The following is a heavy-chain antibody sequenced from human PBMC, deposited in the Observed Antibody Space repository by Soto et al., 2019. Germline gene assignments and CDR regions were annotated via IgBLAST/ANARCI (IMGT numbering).Heavy chain of an antibody. Sequence: EVQLVESGGGLVQPGESLKLSCAVSGFTFSGSAMHWVRQASGKGLEWVGRIRSKANNYATAYAASVKGRFTISRDDSKNTAYLQMNSLKSEDTAVYNCTRGYGDYVRDYWGQGTLVTVSS. CDR3: TRGYGDYVRDY. V-gene: IGHV3-73*01. CDR1: GFTFSGSA. D-gene: IGHD4-17*01. J-gene: IGHJ4*02. CDR2: IRSKANNYAT.